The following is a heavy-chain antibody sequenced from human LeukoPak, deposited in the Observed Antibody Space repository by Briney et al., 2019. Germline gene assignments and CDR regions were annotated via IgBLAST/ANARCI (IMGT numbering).Heavy chain of an antibody. V-gene: IGHV3-53*01. CDR3: ARDQKWEVQEDNFIYYYYGMDV. CDR1: GFSVGDNY. Sequence: GGSLRLSCTASGFSVGDNYMSWVRQAPGKGLEWVSVIYSSGEIYYIESVEGRFTISRDNSKNILYLQMNTLRAEDTAVYYCARDQKWEVQEDNFIYYYYGMDVWGQGTTVTVSS. J-gene: IGHJ6*02. CDR2: IYSSGEI. D-gene: IGHD1-26*01.